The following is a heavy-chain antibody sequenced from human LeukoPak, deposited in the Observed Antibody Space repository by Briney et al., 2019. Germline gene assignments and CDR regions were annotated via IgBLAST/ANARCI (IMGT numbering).Heavy chain of an antibody. D-gene: IGHD6-13*01. CDR2: INHSGST. J-gene: IGHJ6*03. Sequence: PSETLSLTCTVSGGSIRSSHYYWSWIRQPPGKGLEWIGEINHSGSTNYNPSLKSRVTISADTSKNQFSLKLSSVTAADTAVYYCARTMDSSSQTDYYYYYMDVWGKGTTVTVSS. CDR1: GGSIRSSHYY. V-gene: IGHV4-39*07. CDR3: ARTMDSSSQTDYYYYYMDV.